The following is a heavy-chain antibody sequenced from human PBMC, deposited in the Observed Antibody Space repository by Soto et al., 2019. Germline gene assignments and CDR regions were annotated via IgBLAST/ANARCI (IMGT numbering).Heavy chain of an antibody. D-gene: IGHD4-17*01. V-gene: IGHV3-23*01. CDR3: AKGSPKNYGDDDY. CDR1: GFTFRSYA. Sequence: GGSLRLSCAASGFTFRSYAISWVRQALGKVLEWVPAISGSGGNTYYADSVNGRFTLTRDNSKNTLYLQMNSLRAEDTAVYYCAKGSPKNYGDDDYWGQGTLVTVSS. CDR2: ISGSGGNT. J-gene: IGHJ4*02.